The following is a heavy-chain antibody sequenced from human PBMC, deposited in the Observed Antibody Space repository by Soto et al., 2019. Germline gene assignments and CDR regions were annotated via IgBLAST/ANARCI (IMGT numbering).Heavy chain of an antibody. V-gene: IGHV3-23*01. CDR1: GFTFSSYA. CDR3: AKDRDIYVVVVPAATPYGMDV. D-gene: IGHD2-2*01. CDR2: ISGSGGST. J-gene: IGHJ6*02. Sequence: GGSLRLSCAASGFTFSSYAMGWVRQGPGKGLEWVSAISGSGGSTYYADSVKGRFTISRDNSKNTLYLQMNSLRAEDTAVYYCAKDRDIYVVVVPAATPYGMDVWGQGTTVTVSS.